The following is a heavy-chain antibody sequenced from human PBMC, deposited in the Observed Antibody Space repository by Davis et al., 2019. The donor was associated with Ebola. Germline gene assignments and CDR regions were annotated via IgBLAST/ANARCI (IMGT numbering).Heavy chain of an antibody. J-gene: IGHJ4*02. D-gene: IGHD3-3*01. V-gene: IGHV3-33*01. CDR2: IWYDGSNK. CDR1: GFTFSSYG. Sequence: GESLKISCAASGFTFSSYGMHWVRQAPGKGLEWVAVIWYDGSNKYYADSVKGRFTISRDNSKNTLYLQMNSLRAEDTAVYYCARDRRAYYDFWSGYSTFDYWGQGTLVTVSS. CDR3: ARDRRAYYDFWSGYSTFDY.